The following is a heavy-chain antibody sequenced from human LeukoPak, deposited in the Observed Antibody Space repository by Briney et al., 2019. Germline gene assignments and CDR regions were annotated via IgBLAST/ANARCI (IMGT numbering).Heavy chain of an antibody. CDR1: GGSISSGGYY. CDR3: ARSHEYSSSSVVGY. J-gene: IGHJ4*02. V-gene: IGHV4-31*03. CDR2: IYYSGST. Sequence: PSQTLSLTCTVSGGSISSGGYYWSWLRQHPGKDLLWIGYIYYSGSTYYNPSRKSRVTISVDTSKNQFSLKLSSVTAADTAVYYCARSHEYSSSSVVGYWGQGTLVTVSS. D-gene: IGHD6-6*01.